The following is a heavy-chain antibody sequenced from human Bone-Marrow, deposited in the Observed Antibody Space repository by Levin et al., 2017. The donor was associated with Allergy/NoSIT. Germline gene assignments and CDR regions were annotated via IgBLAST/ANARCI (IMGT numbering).Heavy chain of an antibody. V-gene: IGHV5-51*01. CDR3: ATTSAAGALYYFDH. J-gene: IGHJ4*02. Sequence: PGESLKISCKGSGYSFTNNWIGWVRQMPGKGLEWMGIIFPGDSDTRYSPSFQGRVTISVDKSVSTAYLQWTSLEASDTARYYCATTSAAGALYYFDHWGQGTLVTVSS. CDR2: IFPGDSDT. D-gene: IGHD6-13*01. CDR1: GYSFTNNW.